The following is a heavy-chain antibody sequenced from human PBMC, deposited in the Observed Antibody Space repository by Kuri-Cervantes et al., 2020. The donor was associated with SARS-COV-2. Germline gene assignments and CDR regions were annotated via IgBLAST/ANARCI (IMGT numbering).Heavy chain of an antibody. CDR3: TRHEWGAHWSPMWNYYYIDV. Sequence: GGSLRLSCAASGFTFSGSAMHWVRQASGKGLEWVGRIRSKDNSYATTYAASLKGRFTISRVDSKNASYLQMNSLKTEDTAVYYCTRHEWGAHWSPMWNYYYIDVWGKGTTVTVSS. CDR1: GFTFSGSA. CDR2: IRSKDNSYAT. D-gene: IGHD2-8*02. V-gene: IGHV3-73*01. J-gene: IGHJ6*03.